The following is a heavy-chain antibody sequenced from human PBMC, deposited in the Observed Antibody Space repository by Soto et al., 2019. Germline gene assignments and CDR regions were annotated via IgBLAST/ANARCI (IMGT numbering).Heavy chain of an antibody. CDR3: ARGTGPIAPRHYYYYYMDV. V-gene: IGHV1-46*01. CDR2: INPSGGST. Sequence: QVQLVQSGAEVKKPGASVKVSCKASGYTFTSYSMHWVRQAPGQGLEWMGIINPSGGSTSYAQKFQGRVTMNRDTYASTVYMELSSLRSEDTAVYYCARGTGPIAPRHYYYYYMDVWSKGTTVTGSS. CDR1: GYTFTSYS. D-gene: IGHD6-6*01. J-gene: IGHJ6*03.